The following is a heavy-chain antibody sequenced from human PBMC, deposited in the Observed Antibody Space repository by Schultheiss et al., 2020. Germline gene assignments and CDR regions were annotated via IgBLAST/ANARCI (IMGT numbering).Heavy chain of an antibody. J-gene: IGHJ5*02. CDR3: AKGDKSYSNWFDP. CDR1: GFSFVDYA. Sequence: GGSLRLSCAASGFSFVDYAMHWVRQAPGKGLEWVSGISWNGGSIGYADSVKGRFTISRDNAKNSLYLQMNSLRAEDTALYYCAKGDKSYSNWFDPWGQGTLVTGS. CDR2: ISWNGGSI. D-gene: IGHD2-21*01. V-gene: IGHV3-9*01.